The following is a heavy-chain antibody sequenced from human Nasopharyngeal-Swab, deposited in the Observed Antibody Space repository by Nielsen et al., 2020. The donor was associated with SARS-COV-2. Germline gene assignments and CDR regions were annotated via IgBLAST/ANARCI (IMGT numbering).Heavy chain of an antibody. J-gene: IGHJ6*03. CDR2: IYYSGST. V-gene: IGHV4-39*01. Sequence: WIRQHPGKGLEWIGSIYYSGSTYYNPSLKSRVTISVDTSKNQFSLKLSSVTAEDTAGYYCARHFQDVTIFGVVIPGDYMDVWGKGTTVTVSS. D-gene: IGHD3-3*01. CDR3: ARHFQDVTIFGVVIPGDYMDV.